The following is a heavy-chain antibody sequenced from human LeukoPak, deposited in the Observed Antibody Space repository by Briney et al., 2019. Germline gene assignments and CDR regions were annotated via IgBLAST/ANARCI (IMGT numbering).Heavy chain of an antibody. Sequence: PSETLSLTCTVSGVSLSSDYWSWIRQPPGKGLEWIGHMYYSGGTTYNPSLKSRVSISLDTSKKHFSLKLSSVTAADTAVYYCAGTGLFFDYWSQGTLVTVSS. J-gene: IGHJ4*02. D-gene: IGHD7-27*01. CDR1: GVSLSSDY. CDR3: AGTGLFFDY. V-gene: IGHV4-59*01. CDR2: MYYSGGT.